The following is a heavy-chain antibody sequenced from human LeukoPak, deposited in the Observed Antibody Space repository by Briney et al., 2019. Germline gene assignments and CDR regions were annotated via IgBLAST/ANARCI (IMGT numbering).Heavy chain of an antibody. D-gene: IGHD3-3*01. V-gene: IGHV4-4*07. CDR2: IYTSGST. J-gene: IGHJ6*03. CDR3: ARDRDTYYDFWSGYLRYYYYMDV. CDR1: GGSISSYY. Sequence: SETLYLTCTVSGGSISSYYWSWIRQPAGKGLEWIGRIYTSGSTNYNPSLKSRVTMSVDTSKNQFSLKLSSVTAADTAVYYCARDRDTYYDFWSGYLRYYYYMDVWGKGTTVTVSS.